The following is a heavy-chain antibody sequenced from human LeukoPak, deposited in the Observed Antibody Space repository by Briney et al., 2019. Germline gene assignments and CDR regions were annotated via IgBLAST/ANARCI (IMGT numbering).Heavy chain of an antibody. J-gene: IGHJ6*02. CDR2: IYTRGGT. V-gene: IGHV4-4*07. Sequence: WESLSLACSVSGGSVSSYYCSWIRQPAGKGLEWIGRIYTRGGTNYKPSLKSRVTMSVDTSKNQFFLKLSSVTAADTAVYYCAREGGYRYGYRGDYYSMDVWGQGGTVSVPS. CDR1: GGSVSSYY. CDR3: AREGGYRYGYRGDYYSMDV. D-gene: IGHD5-18*01.